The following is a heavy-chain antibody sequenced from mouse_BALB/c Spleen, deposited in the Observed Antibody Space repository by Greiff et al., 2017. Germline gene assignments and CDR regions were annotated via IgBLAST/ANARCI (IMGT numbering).Heavy chain of an antibody. V-gene: IGHV1-69*02. J-gene: IGHJ3*01. CDR3: TRGYGNYGWGAC. Sequence: VQLQQPGAELVRPGASVKLSCKASGYTFTSYWINWVKQRPGQGLEWIGNIYPSDSYTNYNQKFKDKATLTVDKSSSTAYMQLSSPASEDSAVYDGTRGYGNYGWGACGGEGTLVTVSA. D-gene: IGHD2-10*02. CDR1: GYTFTSYW. CDR2: IYPSDSYT.